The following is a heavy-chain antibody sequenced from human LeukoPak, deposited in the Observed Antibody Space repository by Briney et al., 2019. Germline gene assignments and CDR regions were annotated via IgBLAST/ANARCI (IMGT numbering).Heavy chain of an antibody. D-gene: IGHD2-15*01. Sequence: SETLSLTCAVYGGSFSGYYWSWIRQPPGKGLEWIGEINHSGSTNYNPSLKSRVTISVDTSKNQFSLKLSSVTAADTAVYYCARGEDIVVVVAATRKYFDYRGQGTLVTVSS. CDR1: GGSFSGYY. V-gene: IGHV4-34*01. CDR2: INHSGST. CDR3: ARGEDIVVVVAATRKYFDY. J-gene: IGHJ4*02.